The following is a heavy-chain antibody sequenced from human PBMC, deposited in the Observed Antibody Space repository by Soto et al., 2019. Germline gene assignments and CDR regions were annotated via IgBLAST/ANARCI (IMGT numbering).Heavy chain of an antibody. CDR3: AKHDIVVVPAALGVWFDP. CDR1: GFTFSSYA. D-gene: IGHD2-2*01. V-gene: IGHV3-23*01. Sequence: GGSLRLSCAAAGFTFSSYAMGWVRRAPGKGLEWVSAISGSGGSTYYADSVKGRFTISRDNSKNTLYLQMNSLRAEDTAVYYCAKHDIVVVPAALGVWFDPWGQGTLVTVSS. J-gene: IGHJ5*02. CDR2: ISGSGGST.